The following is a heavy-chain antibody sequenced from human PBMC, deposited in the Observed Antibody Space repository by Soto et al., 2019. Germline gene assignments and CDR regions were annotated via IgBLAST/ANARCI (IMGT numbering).Heavy chain of an antibody. V-gene: IGHV1-18*01. CDR3: ARTGRFFEWLSTFDY. J-gene: IGHJ4*02. CDR2: IRAYNGDT. Sequence: QVQLVQSGAEVAKPGASVKVSCKSSGYTFSDYGISWVRQAPGQGLEWMGWIRAYNGDTNYAHKFQGRVTMTTDTSTSTAYLELRNLRSDDTAVYYCARTGRFFEWLSTFDYWGQGNLVTVSS. CDR1: GYTFSDYG. D-gene: IGHD3-3*01.